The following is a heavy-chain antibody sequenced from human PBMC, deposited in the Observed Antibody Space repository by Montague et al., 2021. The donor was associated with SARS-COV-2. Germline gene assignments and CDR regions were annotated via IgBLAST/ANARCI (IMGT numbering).Heavy chain of an antibody. J-gene: IGHJ6*02. CDR2: IYHSGSX. CDR1: GGSISSGGYS. D-gene: IGHD3-10*01. V-gene: IGHV4-30-2*01. CDR3: ARGSMVRGGKVYYGVDV. Sequence: TLSLTCAVSGGSISSGGYSWNWIRQPPGKGLEWIGYIYHSGSXYYNPSLKSRVTISLDSSKNQFSLNLTSVTAADTAVYYCARGSMVRGGKVYYGVDVWGQGTTATVSS.